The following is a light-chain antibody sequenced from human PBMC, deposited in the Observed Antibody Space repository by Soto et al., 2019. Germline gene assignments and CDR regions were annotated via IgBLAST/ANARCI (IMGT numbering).Light chain of an antibody. CDR3: QQYDKFPIT. J-gene: IGKJ5*01. CDR1: QSIRSW. Sequence: DIQMTQSPSSLSASVGDRVTITCRASQSIRSWLAWYQQKAEKDPKSLIYAASSLQSGVPSRFNGSGSGTDFTLTISNLQPEDFATYYCQQYDKFPITFGQGTRLEI. V-gene: IGKV1D-16*01. CDR2: AAS.